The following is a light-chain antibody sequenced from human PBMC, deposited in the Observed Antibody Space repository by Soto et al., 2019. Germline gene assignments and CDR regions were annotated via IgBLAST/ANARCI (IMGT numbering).Light chain of an antibody. V-gene: IGLV1-40*01. CDR2: GNS. CDR1: SSNIGEGYD. J-gene: IGLJ2*01. Sequence: QSVLTQPPSVSGAPGQRVTISCTGSSSNIGEGYDVHWYPQLPGTAPKLLIYGNSNRPSGVPDRFSGSKSGTSASLAITGLQAEDEADYSCQVYDSSLRGSGVCCGGTKLTVL. CDR3: QVYDSSLRGSGV.